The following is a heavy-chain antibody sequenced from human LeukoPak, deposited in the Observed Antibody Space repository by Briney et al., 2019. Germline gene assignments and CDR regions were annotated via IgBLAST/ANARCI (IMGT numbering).Heavy chain of an antibody. D-gene: IGHD3-10*01. CDR1: GFTFSSYG. Sequence: PGGSLRLSCAASGFTFSSYGIHWVRQAPGKGLEWVAFISYDATNKYFTDSVKGRFTISRDNSKKTLYLQMNSLRPEDTAVYYCAKESWSTDSGKGAFDIWGQGQWSPSLQ. J-gene: IGHJ3*02. CDR3: AKESWSTDSGKGAFDI. V-gene: IGHV3-30*18. CDR2: ISYDATNK.